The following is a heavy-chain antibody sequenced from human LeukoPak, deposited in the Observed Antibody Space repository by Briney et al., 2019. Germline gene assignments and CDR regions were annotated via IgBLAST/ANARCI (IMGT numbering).Heavy chain of an antibody. V-gene: IGHV3-21*01. J-gene: IGHJ4*02. CDR1: GFFSPHS. Sequence: GGSLRLSCAASGFFSPHSLNWVRQAPGKGLEWLSSIRTGGYIHYAESTKGRFIISRDNARDSLCLQMNSLSAEDTAIYYCAGALCSGGSCYSFNYWGQGTLVTVSS. CDR2: IRTGGYI. CDR3: AGALCSGGSCYSFNY. D-gene: IGHD2-15*01.